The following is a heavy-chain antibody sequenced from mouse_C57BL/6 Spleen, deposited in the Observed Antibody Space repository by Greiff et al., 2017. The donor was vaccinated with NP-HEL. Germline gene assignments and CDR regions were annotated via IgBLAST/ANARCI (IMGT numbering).Heavy chain of an antibody. V-gene: IGHV10-3*01. CDR2: IRSKSSNYAT. CDR1: GFTFNTYA. Sequence: EVHLVESGGGLVQPKGSLKLSCAASGFTFNTYAMHWVRQAPGKGLEWVARIRSKSSNYATYYAVSVKDRFTISRDDSKSMLYLQMNNLKTEDTAMYYCVRGYDRGYYFDYWGQGTTLTVSS. D-gene: IGHD2-2*01. J-gene: IGHJ2*01. CDR3: VRGYDRGYYFDY.